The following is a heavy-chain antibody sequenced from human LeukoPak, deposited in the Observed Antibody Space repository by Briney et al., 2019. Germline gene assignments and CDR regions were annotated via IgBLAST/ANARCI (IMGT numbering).Heavy chain of an antibody. CDR1: GFTFSSYG. J-gene: IGHJ5*02. V-gene: IGHV3-30*18. CDR3: AKDVSWNWFDP. CDR2: ISYDGSNK. Sequence: PGGSLRLSCAASGFTFSSYGMHWVRQAPGKGLEWVAVISYDGSNKYYADSVKGRFTISRDNSKNTLYLQMNGLRAEDTAAYYCAKDVSWNWFDPWGQGTLVTVSS.